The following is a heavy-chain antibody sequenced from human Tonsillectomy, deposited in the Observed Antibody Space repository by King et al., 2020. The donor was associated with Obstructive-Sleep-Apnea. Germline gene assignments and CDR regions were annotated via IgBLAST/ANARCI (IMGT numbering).Heavy chain of an antibody. Sequence: DVQLVESGGGLVQPGRSLRLSCAASGFTFDDYAMHWVRQAPGKGLEWVSVISWNCDNIGYADSVKGRFTISRDNAKNSLYLQMNSLRVEDTALYYCAKGYYDTNGYYFDYWGQGTLVTVSS. CDR3: AKGYYDTNGYYFDY. CDR2: ISWNCDNI. V-gene: IGHV3-9*01. J-gene: IGHJ4*02. CDR1: GFTFDDYA. D-gene: IGHD3-22*01.